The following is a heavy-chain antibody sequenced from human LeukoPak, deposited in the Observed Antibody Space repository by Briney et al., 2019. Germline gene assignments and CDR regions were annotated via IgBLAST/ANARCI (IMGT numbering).Heavy chain of an antibody. CDR3: ARAVNIVVVTAHVYFDY. Sequence: PGGSLRLSCAASGFTFSSYAMSWVRQAPGKGLEWIGEINHSGSTNYNPTLKSRVTISVDTSKNQFSLKLSSVTAADTAVYYCARAVNIVVVTAHVYFDYWGQGTLVTVSS. CDR2: INHSGST. D-gene: IGHD2-21*02. CDR1: GFTFSSYA. V-gene: IGHV4-34*01. J-gene: IGHJ4*02.